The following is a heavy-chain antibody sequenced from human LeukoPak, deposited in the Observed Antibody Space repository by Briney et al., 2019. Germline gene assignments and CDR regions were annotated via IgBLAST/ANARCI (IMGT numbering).Heavy chain of an antibody. Sequence: GGSLRLSCAASGFTFDDYGMSWVRQAPGKGLEWVANIKQDGSEKYYVDSVKGRFTISRDNAKNSLYLQMNSLRAEDTAVYYCARVGTRGSGNDYWGQGTLVTVSS. CDR2: IKQDGSEK. CDR3: ARVGTRGSGNDY. D-gene: IGHD3-10*01. V-gene: IGHV3-7*01. J-gene: IGHJ4*02. CDR1: GFTFDDYG.